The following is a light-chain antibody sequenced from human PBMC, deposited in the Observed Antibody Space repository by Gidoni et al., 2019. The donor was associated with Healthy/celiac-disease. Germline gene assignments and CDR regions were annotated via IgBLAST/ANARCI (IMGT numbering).Light chain of an antibody. CDR2: EDN. CDR1: SGSIASNY. Sequence: NFMLTQHHSVSESPGKTVTISCTRSSGSIASNYVQWYQQRPGSSPTTVIYEDNQRPSGVPDRFSGSIDSSSNSASLTISGLKTEDEADYYCQSYDSNNPVVFGGGTKLTVL. CDR3: QSYDSNNPVV. J-gene: IGLJ2*01. V-gene: IGLV6-57*01.